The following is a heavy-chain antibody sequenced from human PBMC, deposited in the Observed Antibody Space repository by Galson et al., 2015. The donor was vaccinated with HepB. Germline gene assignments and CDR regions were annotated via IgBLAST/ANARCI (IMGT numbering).Heavy chain of an antibody. J-gene: IGHJ4*02. CDR1: GASVSSHSAA. CDR2: TYYRSKWYN. D-gene: IGHD1-26*01. V-gene: IGHV6-1*01. CDR3: AGGATDFDY. Sequence: CAISGASVSSHSAAWNWIRQSPSRGREWLGRTYYRSKWYNDDAVSVKRRITINPDTAKNQFSLQLNSVTPEDTAVDYCAGGATDFDYWGQGTLVTVSS.